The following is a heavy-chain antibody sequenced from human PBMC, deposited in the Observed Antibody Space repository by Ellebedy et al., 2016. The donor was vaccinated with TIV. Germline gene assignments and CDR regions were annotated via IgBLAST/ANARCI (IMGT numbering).Heavy chain of an antibody. Sequence: SETLSLTCAVYGGSFSGYYWSWVRQPPGMGLEWIGEINHPGTTNYNPSLKSRINISVDTSKSQFSLRLNSVTAADTAVYYCARVSPYDVKNYAAYWYLDLWGPGTRVTVSS. D-gene: IGHD2-8*02. CDR2: INHPGTT. CDR1: GGSFSGYY. V-gene: IGHV4-34*01. CDR3: ARVSPYDVKNYAAYWYLDL. J-gene: IGHJ3*01.